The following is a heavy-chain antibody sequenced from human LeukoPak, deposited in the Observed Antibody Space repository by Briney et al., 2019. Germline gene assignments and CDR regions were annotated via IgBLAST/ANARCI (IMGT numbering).Heavy chain of an antibody. Sequence: SQTLSLTCTVSGGSISGGGYYWSWIRQHPGKGLEWIGYIYYSGSTYYNPSLKSRVTISVDTSKNQFSLKLSSVTAADTAVYYCARGPSSGWRFFDYWGQGTLVTVSS. J-gene: IGHJ4*02. CDR3: ARGPSSGWRFFDY. CDR2: IYYSGST. D-gene: IGHD6-19*01. V-gene: IGHV4-31*03. CDR1: GGSISGGGYY.